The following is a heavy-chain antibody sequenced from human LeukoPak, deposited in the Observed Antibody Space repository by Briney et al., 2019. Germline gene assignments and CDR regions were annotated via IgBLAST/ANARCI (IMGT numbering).Heavy chain of an antibody. V-gene: IGHV3-23*01. CDR2: ISGSGGST. CDR1: GFTFSSYA. J-gene: IGHJ5*02. Sequence: GGSLRLSCAASGFTFSSYAMSWVRQAPGKGLEWLSAISGSGGSTYYADSVKGRFTISRDNSKNTLYLQMNSLRAEDTAVYYCAKYPSSVPAATRGNWFDPWGQGTLVTVSS. CDR3: AKYPSSVPAATRGNWFDP. D-gene: IGHD2-2*01.